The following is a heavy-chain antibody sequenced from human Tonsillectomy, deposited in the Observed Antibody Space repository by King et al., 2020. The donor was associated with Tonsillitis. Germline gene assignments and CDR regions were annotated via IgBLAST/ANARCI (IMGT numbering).Heavy chain of an antibody. CDR2: INYSGST. D-gene: IGHD1-20*01. V-gene: IGHV4-59*08. Sequence: QLQESGPGLVKPSETLSLTCIVSGGSISSHYWSWIRQPPGKGLEWIGYINYSGSTNYSPSLKSRVTISVDTSKIQFSLKLSSVTAADTAVYYCARHGTSAITSPSAFDYWGQGTLVTVSS. CDR1: GGSISSHY. J-gene: IGHJ4*02. CDR3: ARHGTSAITSPSAFDY.